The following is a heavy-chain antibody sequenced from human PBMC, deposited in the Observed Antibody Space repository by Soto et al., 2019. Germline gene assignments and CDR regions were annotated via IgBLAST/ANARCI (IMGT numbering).Heavy chain of an antibody. J-gene: IGHJ1*01. CDR2: ISPFRGHT. D-gene: IGHD4-17*01. CDR3: AMDYGDRPEYFQH. Sequence: QVQLVQSGSELKNPGASVKVSCKASGYTFTSYGISWVRQAPGQGLEWMGWISPFRGHTQYSQKAQGRVTLTTDTSSNTAYMEMTTLAVDDTAVYYCAMDYGDRPEYFQHWGQGTLVTVSS. V-gene: IGHV1-18*01. CDR1: GYTFTSYG.